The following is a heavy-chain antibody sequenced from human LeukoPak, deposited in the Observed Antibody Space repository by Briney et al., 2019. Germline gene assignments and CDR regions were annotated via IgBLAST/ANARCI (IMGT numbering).Heavy chain of an antibody. D-gene: IGHD3-3*01. V-gene: IGHV4-34*01. CDR3: ARGSPGDDFWSGYYLGY. Sequence: SETLSLTCAVYGGAFSGYSWSWIRQPPGKGLEWIGEINHSGSTNYNPSLKSRVTISVDTSKNQFSLKLSSVTAADTAVYYCARGSPGDDFWSGYYLGYWGQGTLVTVSS. CDR1: GGAFSGYS. J-gene: IGHJ4*02. CDR2: INHSGST.